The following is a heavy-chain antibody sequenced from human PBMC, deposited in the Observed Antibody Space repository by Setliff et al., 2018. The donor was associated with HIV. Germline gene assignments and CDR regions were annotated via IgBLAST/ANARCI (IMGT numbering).Heavy chain of an antibody. CDR2: INPNSGAT. D-gene: IGHD1-26*01. Sequence: ASVMVSCKASGYTFSGYYLHWVRRAPGQGLERMGWINPNSGATNYAQNFQGRVTMTRDTSISTAYMDLSSLTSDDTAVYYCALASIVSTARWNHWGRGTLVTVSS. V-gene: IGHV1-2*02. J-gene: IGHJ5*02. CDR3: ALASIVSTARWNH. CDR1: GYTFSGYY.